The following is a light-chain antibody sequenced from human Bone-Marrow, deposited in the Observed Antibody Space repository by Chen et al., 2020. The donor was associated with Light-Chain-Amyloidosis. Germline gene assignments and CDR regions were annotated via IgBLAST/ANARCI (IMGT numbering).Light chain of an antibody. J-gene: IGKJ4*01. CDR3: QQYGTSPLT. CDR1: QTISSNY. Sequence: EIVLTQSPGTLSLSPGEGANLSCRASQTISSNYLTWYQQKFGQAPRLLIYGSSSRATGIPDRFTGSGSGRDFTLTINRLEPEDSAMYYCQQYGTSPLTFGGGTKVEIK. CDR2: GSS. V-gene: IGKV3-20*01.